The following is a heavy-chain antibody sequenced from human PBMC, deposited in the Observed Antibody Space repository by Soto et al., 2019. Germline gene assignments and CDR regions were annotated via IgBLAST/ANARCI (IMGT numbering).Heavy chain of an antibody. CDR1: GGSISSYY. J-gene: IGHJ4*01. CDR3: AKSSRSSSQYYFDY. CDR2: IYYSGSS. D-gene: IGHD6-13*01. V-gene: IGHV4-59*01. Sequence: SETLSLTCTVSGGSISSYYWNWIRQPPGKGLEWIGYIYYSGSSNYNPSLKSRVTISIDTSKHQLSLRLSSVTSADTAVYYCAKSSRSSSQYYFDYWGHGTLVTVSS.